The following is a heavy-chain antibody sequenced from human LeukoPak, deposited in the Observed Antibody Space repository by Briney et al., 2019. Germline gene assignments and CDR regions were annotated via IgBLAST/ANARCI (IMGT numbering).Heavy chain of an antibody. CDR3: ARDRSHIVVVVAATYYYYGMDV. D-gene: IGHD2-15*01. Sequence: SETLSLTCTVSGGSISSYYWSWIRQPPGKGLEWIGRIYTSGSTNYNPSLKSRVTMSVDTSKNQFSLKLSSVTAADTAVYYCARDRSHIVVVVAATYYYYGMDVWGQGTTVTVSS. CDR2: IYTSGST. V-gene: IGHV4-4*07. CDR1: GGSISSYY. J-gene: IGHJ6*02.